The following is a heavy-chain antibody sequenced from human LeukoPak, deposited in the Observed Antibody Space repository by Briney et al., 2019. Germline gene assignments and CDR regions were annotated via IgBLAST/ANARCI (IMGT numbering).Heavy chain of an antibody. V-gene: IGHV4-34*01. Sequence: SETLSLTCAVYGGSFSGYYWSWIRQPPGKGLEWIGEINHSGSTNYNPSLKSRVTISVDTSKNQFSLKLSSVTAADTAVYYCAGVRYSYARKYFDYWGQGTLVTVSS. D-gene: IGHD5-18*01. CDR3: AGVRYSYARKYFDY. J-gene: IGHJ4*02. CDR2: INHSGST. CDR1: GGSFSGYY.